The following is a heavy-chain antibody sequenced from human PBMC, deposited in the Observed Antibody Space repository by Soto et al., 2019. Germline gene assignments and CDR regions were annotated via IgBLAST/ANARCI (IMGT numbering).Heavy chain of an antibody. D-gene: IGHD3-10*01. CDR1: GFTFSTYG. J-gene: IGHJ5*02. Sequence: SLRLSCAASGFTFSTYGMVWVRQAPGKGLEWVAIIWYDGSYKYHADSMKGRFSISRDNSENTVFLQMSSLRVEDRAVYYCGRISGSGHRGWFDHWRQGTLGPVSS. V-gene: IGHV3-33*01. CDR3: GRISGSGHRGWFDH. CDR2: IWYDGSYK.